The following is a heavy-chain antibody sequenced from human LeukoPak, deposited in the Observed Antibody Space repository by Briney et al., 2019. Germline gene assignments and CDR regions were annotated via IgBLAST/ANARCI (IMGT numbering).Heavy chain of an antibody. Sequence: KSGGSLRLSCAASGFTFSSYGMHWVRQAPGKGLEWVAFIRYDGSNKYYADSVKGRFTISRDNSKNTLYLQMNSLRAEDTAVYYCAKDRLEPPIYYYYYMDVWGKGTTVTVSS. CDR2: IRYDGSNK. J-gene: IGHJ6*03. V-gene: IGHV3-30*02. D-gene: IGHD1-14*01. CDR3: AKDRLEPPIYYYYYMDV. CDR1: GFTFSSYG.